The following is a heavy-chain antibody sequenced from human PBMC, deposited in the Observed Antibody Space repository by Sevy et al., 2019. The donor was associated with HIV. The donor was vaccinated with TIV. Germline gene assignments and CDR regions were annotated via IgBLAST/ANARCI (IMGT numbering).Heavy chain of an antibody. CDR2: ISISSSYT. J-gene: IGHJ4*02. CDR3: ARVNYYDSSGYYDY. V-gene: IGHV3-11*06. CDR1: GFTFSDYY. Sequence: GGSLRLSCAASGFTFSDYYMSWIRQAPGKGLEWVSYISISSSYTNYADSVKGRFTISRDNAKNSLYLQMNSLRAEDTAVYYCARVNYYDSSGYYDYWGQGTLVTVSS. D-gene: IGHD3-22*01.